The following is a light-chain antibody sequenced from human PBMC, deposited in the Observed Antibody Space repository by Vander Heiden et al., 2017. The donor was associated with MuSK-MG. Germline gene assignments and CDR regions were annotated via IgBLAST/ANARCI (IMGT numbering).Light chain of an antibody. Sequence: QAVLTQPSSLSASPGASARLTCTLRSGMNVATSNIYWYQQKPGSPPQYLLRYKPDTDNCQGSGVSSRFSGSKDGSATAGTLVMSGVQAEDEDYYYCKNWNNSTWVLGGGTKVTVL. CDR2: YKPDTDN. V-gene: IGLV5-45*03. CDR3: KNWNNSTWV. CDR1: SGMNVATSN. J-gene: IGLJ3*02.